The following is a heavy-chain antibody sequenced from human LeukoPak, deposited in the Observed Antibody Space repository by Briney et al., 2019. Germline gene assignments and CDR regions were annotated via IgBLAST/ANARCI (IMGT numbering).Heavy chain of an antibody. CDR3: ARSIYNIHYSDKYYFDY. V-gene: IGHV3-48*02. J-gene: IGHJ4*02. CDR1: GFTLSSYS. CDR2: ISDSSSAI. D-gene: IGHD5-24*01. Sequence: GRSLRLSCAASGFTLSSYSMNWVRQAPGKGLEWVSYISDSSSAIYYADSVKGRFTISRDNAKNSLYLQMNSLRDDDTAVYYCARSIYNIHYSDKYYFDYWGQGTLVTVSS.